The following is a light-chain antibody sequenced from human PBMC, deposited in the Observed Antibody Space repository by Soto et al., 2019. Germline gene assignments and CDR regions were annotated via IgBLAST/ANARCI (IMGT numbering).Light chain of an antibody. V-gene: IGKV3-20*01. Sequence: DIVLTQSPGTLSLSPGERATLSCRASQTVRDGYLAWYQHKPGQAPRLFIYGASARATGIPDRFSGSGSGTDFTLTISGLEPEDFAVYYCQQYGVSMFTFGQGAKLEIK. J-gene: IGKJ2*01. CDR3: QQYGVSMFT. CDR1: QTVRDGY. CDR2: GAS.